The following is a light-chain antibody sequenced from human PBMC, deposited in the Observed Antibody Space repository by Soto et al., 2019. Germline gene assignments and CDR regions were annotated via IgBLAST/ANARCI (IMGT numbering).Light chain of an antibody. CDR1: SGHGSYI. J-gene: IGLJ2*01. Sequence: QPVLTQSSSASASLGSSVKLTCTLSSGHGSYIIAWHQQQPGKAPRYLMKLEDTGIYNKGSGVPDRFSGSSSGADRYLTISNLQFEDEADYYCETWDRNTVVFGGGTKLTVL. CDR3: ETWDRNTVV. CDR2: LEDTGIY. V-gene: IGLV4-60*02.